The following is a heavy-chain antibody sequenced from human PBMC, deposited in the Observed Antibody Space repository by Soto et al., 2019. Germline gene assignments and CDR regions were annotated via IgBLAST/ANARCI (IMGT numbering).Heavy chain of an antibody. CDR3: ARVTSGWSLIGLDV. V-gene: IGHV1-46*01. Sequence: QVDLVQSGAEVKKPGASVTISCKASGSAITRYYIHWVRQAPGRGLEWMGIINPGGGSASYAQKFQDRVTIDKDTSAGTVYMDLRSLRTEDTAVYYCARVTSGWSLIGLDVWGQGTTVNVSS. CDR2: INPGGGSA. CDR1: GSAITRYY. J-gene: IGHJ6*02. D-gene: IGHD6-19*01.